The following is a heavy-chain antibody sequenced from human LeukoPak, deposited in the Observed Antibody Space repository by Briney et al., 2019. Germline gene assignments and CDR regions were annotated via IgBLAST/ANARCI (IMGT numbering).Heavy chain of an antibody. D-gene: IGHD3-16*01. J-gene: IGHJ4*02. CDR2: IYFSGST. Sequence: SETLSLTCTVSGGSISNNRYYWGWVRQPRGKGLEWIASIYFSGSTYYSPSLKSRLTISVDTSNNEFSLKLSSVTAADTAVYYCARHRGTTPPYFDYWGQGTLVTVSS. V-gene: IGHV4-39*01. CDR1: GGSISNNRYY. CDR3: ARHRGTTPPYFDY.